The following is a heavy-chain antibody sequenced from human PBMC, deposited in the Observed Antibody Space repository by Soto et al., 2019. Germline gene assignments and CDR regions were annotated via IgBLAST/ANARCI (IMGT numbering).Heavy chain of an antibody. J-gene: IGHJ5*02. D-gene: IGHD2-21*01. V-gene: IGHV4-59*02. CDR3: ARLIAGWLDP. CDR2: SGST. Sequence: QVQLQESGPGLVKPSATLSLTCTVSGGYVSSYYWSWIRQPPGKGLEWIGYSGSTNYNPSLKSRVTRSVDTSKNQSSLNLSSVTAADTAVYYCARLIAGWLDPLGQGTLVTVAS. CDR1: GGYVSSYY.